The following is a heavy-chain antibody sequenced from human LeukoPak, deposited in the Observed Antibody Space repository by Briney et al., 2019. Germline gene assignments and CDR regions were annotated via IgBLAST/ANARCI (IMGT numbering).Heavy chain of an antibody. CDR2: ISYDGSNK. V-gene: IGHV3-30-3*01. J-gene: IGHJ3*02. CDR3: ARDARRGYSYGDDAFDI. D-gene: IGHD5-18*01. Sequence: GGSLRLSCAASGFTFSSYAMHWVRQAPGKGLEWVAVISYDGSNKYYADSVKGRFTISRDNSKNTLYLQMNSLRAEDTAVYYCARDARRGYSYGDDAFDIW. CDR1: GFTFSSYA.